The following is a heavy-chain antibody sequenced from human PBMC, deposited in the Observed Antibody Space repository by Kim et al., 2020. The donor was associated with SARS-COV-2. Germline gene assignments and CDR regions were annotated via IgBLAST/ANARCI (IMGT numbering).Heavy chain of an antibody. CDR2: IYSGGST. Sequence: GGSLRLSCAASGFTVSSNYMSWVRQAPGKGLEWVSVIYSGGSTYYADSVKGRFTISRDNSKNTLYLQMNSPRAEDTAVYYCAREYDILTEAFDIWGQGTMVTVSS. D-gene: IGHD3-9*01. J-gene: IGHJ3*02. CDR3: AREYDILTEAFDI. CDR1: GFTVSSNY. V-gene: IGHV3-66*01.